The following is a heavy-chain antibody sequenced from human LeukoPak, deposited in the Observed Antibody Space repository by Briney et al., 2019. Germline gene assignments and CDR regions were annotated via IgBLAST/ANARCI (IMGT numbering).Heavy chain of an antibody. V-gene: IGHV3-21*01. CDR1: GFTFSSSS. CDR2: ISSSSTYI. J-gene: IGHJ6*03. D-gene: IGHD2-21*01. Sequence: GGALRLSCAVSGFTFSSSSMNWVRLAPGKGLEWVSSISSSSTYIYYADPVKGRFTISRDNAKDSLYLQMNSLRVEDTAVYYCAREVWRPYYMDVWGKGTTVTISS. CDR3: AREVWRPYYMDV.